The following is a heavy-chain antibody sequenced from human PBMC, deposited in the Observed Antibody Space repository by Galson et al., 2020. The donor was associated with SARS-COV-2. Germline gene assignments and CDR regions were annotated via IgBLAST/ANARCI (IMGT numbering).Heavy chain of an antibody. CDR1: GYTFTSYY. J-gene: IGHJ6*03. Sequence: ASVKVSCKASGYTFTSYYMHWVRQAPGQGLEWMGIINPSGGSTSYAQKFQGRVTMTRDTSTSTVYMELSSLRSEDTAVYYCARDYGSSDSYYDFWNGYSGRYYYYMDVWGKGTTVTVSS. CDR3: ARDYGSSDSYYDFWNGYSGRYYYYMDV. D-gene: IGHD3-3*01. V-gene: IGHV1-46*01. CDR2: INPSGGST.